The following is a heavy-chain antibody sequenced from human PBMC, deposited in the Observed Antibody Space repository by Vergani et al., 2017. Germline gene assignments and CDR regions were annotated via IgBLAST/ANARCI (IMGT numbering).Heavy chain of an antibody. CDR1: GFSFPGYA. Sequence: EVQLLESGGGLVQPGGSLRLSCEASGFSFPGYAMSWVRQAPGKGLEWVSSVSGSSATPYYADSVKGRFTISRDNSKNTLYLQMNSLRAEDTAVYYCAKEERYCSSTSCYTSYYYYMDVWGKGP. CDR2: VSGSSATP. J-gene: IGHJ6*03. CDR3: AKEERYCSSTSCYTSYYYYMDV. V-gene: IGHV3-23*01. D-gene: IGHD2-2*02.